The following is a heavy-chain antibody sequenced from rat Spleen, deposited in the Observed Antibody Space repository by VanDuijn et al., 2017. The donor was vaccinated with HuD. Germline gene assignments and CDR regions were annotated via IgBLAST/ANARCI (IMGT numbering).Heavy chain of an antibody. CDR1: GFTFSNYD. CDR3: AGRGYSGYYVMDA. CDR2: ISTSGGST. D-gene: IGHD1-1*01. V-gene: IGHV5-25*01. J-gene: IGHJ4*01. Sequence: EVQLVESGGGLVQPGRSLKLSCAASGFTFSNYDMAWVRQAPTKGLEWVASISTSGGSTYYRDSVKGRFTVSRDNAKSTLYLQMDSRRSEDTATYDCAGRGYSGYYVMDAWGQGASVTVSS.